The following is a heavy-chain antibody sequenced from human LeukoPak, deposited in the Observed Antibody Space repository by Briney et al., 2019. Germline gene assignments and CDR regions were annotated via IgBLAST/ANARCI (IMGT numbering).Heavy chain of an antibody. Sequence: EASVKVSCKASGFTFTSSAVQWVRQARGQRLEWIGWIVVVSGNTNYAQKFQERVTITRDMSTSTAYMELSSLRSEDTAVYYCAAATTVTTVDAFDIWGQGTMVTVSS. V-gene: IGHV1-58*01. CDR2: IVVVSGNT. CDR1: GFTFTSSA. CDR3: AAATTVTTVDAFDI. J-gene: IGHJ3*02. D-gene: IGHD4-17*01.